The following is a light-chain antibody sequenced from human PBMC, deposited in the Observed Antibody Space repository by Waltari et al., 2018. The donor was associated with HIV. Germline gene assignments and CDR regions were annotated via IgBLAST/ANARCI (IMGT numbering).Light chain of an antibody. CDR2: TNN. J-gene: IGLJ2*01. CDR1: SSNIGRNY. V-gene: IGLV1-47*01. Sequence: QSVLTQPPSASGTPGQRVTISCSGSSSNIGRNYVYWYQQLPGTAPKLLIYTNNHRHSGVPDRSSGSKSGTSASLAISGLRSEDEADYYCAAWDASLSVVFGGGTKLTVL. CDR3: AAWDASLSVV.